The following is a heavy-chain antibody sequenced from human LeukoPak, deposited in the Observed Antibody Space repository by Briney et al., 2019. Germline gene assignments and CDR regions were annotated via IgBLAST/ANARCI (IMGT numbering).Heavy chain of an antibody. V-gene: IGHV3-7*01. Sequence: GGSLRLSCAVSGFTFNSNWMTWVRQAPGKGLKWVANINQYGRETHYVDSVKGRFTISRDNAQNSVYLQMNSLRAEDTGVYFCATRAWLDSWGQGTPVTVSS. CDR2: INQYGRET. J-gene: IGHJ4*02. CDR3: ATRAWLDS. CDR1: GFTFNSNW.